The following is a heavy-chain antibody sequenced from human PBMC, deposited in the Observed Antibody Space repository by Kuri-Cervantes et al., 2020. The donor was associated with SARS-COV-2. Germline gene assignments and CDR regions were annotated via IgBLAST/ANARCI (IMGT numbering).Heavy chain of an antibody. Sequence: GESLKISCAASGFTFSSYDMHWVRQATGKGLEWVSAIGTAGDTHYPGSVKGRFTISRENAKNSLYLQMNSLRAGDTAVYYCARGDVQSGVDAFDIWGQGTMVTVSS. V-gene: IGHV3-13*04. CDR3: ARGDVQSGVDAFDI. CDR1: GFTFSSYD. J-gene: IGHJ3*02. D-gene: IGHD1-1*01. CDR2: IGTAGDT.